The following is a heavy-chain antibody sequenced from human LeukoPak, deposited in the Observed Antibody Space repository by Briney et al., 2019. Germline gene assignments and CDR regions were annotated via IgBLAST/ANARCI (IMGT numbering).Heavy chain of an antibody. CDR1: GFTFSSYG. Sequence: GGSLRLSCAASGFTFSSYGMHWVRQAPGKGLEWVAFIRYDGSNKYYADSVKGRFTISRDNSKNTLYLQMNSLRAEDTAVYYCAKEAGYYYDSSGYSRGPGYWGQGTLVTVSS. CDR2: IRYDGSNK. J-gene: IGHJ4*02. D-gene: IGHD3-22*01. CDR3: AKEAGYYYDSSGYSRGPGY. V-gene: IGHV3-30*02.